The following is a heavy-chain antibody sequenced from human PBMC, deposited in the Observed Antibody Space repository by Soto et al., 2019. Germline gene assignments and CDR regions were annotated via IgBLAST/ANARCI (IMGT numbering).Heavy chain of an antibody. CDR3: ARVVTANGSGRMYYFDY. CDR1: GDYMTKYY. CDR2: IYTSGST. Sequence: SETLSLTCTVSGDYMTKYYWSWIRPPAGKGLEWIGRIYTSGSTNYNPSLKSRVTISVDTSKNQFSLKLSSVTAADTAVYYCARVVTANGSGRMYYFDYWGQGTLVTVS. D-gene: IGHD3-10*01. J-gene: IGHJ4*02. V-gene: IGHV4-4*07.